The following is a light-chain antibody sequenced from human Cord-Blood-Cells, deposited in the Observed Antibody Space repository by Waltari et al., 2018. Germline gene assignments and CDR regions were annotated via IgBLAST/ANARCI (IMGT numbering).Light chain of an antibody. J-gene: IGKJ3*01. V-gene: IGKV1-39*01. CDR3: QQSYSTLFT. CDR1: QSISSY. CDR2: AAS. Sequence: DIQMTQSPSSLSASVGERVTLTCRASQSISSYLNWYQQKPGKAPKLLIYAASSLQSGVPSRFSGSGSGTDFTLTISSLQPEDFATYYCQQSYSTLFTFGPGTKVDIK.